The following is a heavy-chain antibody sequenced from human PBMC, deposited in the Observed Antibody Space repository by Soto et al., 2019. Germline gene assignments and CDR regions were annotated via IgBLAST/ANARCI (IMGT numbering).Heavy chain of an antibody. CDR2: IGTAGDT. CDR3: ARGQEVGAHFFDS. J-gene: IGHJ4*02. D-gene: IGHD2-15*01. V-gene: IGHV3-13*01. CDR1: GFTFSGFD. Sequence: LRLSCEASGFTFSGFDMHWVRQPTGKGLEWVSTIGTAGDTYYAVSVKGRFTISRDNAKNSLSLQMNSLRAGDTAVYFCARGQEVGAHFFDSWGQGTRVTVSS.